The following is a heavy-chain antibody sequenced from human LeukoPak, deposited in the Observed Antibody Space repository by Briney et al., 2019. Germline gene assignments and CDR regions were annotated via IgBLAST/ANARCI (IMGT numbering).Heavy chain of an antibody. CDR3: GRTCPPVY. J-gene: IGHJ4*02. V-gene: IGHV4-59*01. CDR2: IYNSGNI. Sequence: SETLSLTCTVSGGSISSYYWSWIRQPPGKGLEWIGYIYNSGNINYNPSLKGRVTMSLDTSKNQISLKLNSVTAADTAVYCSGRTCPPVYWGQGTLVTV. CDR1: GGSISSYY. D-gene: IGHD2-15*01.